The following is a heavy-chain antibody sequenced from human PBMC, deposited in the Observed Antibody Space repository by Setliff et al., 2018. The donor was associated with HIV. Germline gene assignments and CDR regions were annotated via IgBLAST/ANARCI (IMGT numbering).Heavy chain of an antibody. J-gene: IGHJ1*01. CDR1: GGSISSSSYY. Sequence: SETLSLTCTVSGGSISSSSYYWGWIRQPPGKGLEWIGSIYYSGSTYYNPSLKRRVTISVDTSKNQFSLKLSSVTAADTAVYYCAQDYYDSGGYYPTEYFQHWGQGTLVTVSS. CDR3: AQDYYDSGGYYPTEYFQH. D-gene: IGHD3-22*01. V-gene: IGHV4-39*07. CDR2: IYYSGST.